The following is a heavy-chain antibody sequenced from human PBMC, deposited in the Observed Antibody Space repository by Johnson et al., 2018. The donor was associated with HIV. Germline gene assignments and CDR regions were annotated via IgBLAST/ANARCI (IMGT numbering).Heavy chain of an antibody. CDR1: GFTFSSYG. J-gene: IGHJ3*01. V-gene: IGHV3-13*01. D-gene: IGHD2-21*02. CDR3: ARDNVRGGGGDGCDVFDL. CDR2: IGTAGDT. Sequence: VQLVESGGGVVQPGRSLRLSCAASGFTFSSYGMHWVRQTTGKGLEWVSAIGTAGDTYYPSSVKGRFTISRDNSKNTLYLQMNSLRAEDTALYYCARDNVRGGGGDGCDVFDL.